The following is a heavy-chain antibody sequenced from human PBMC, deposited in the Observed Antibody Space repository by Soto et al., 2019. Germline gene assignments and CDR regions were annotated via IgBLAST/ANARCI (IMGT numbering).Heavy chain of an antibody. CDR3: AKEGGYCSSTSCYGRVYY. V-gene: IGHV3-23*01. J-gene: IGHJ4*02. CDR2: NSGSGGST. CDR1: GFTFSSYA. Sequence: EVQLLESGGGLVQPGGSLRLSCAASGFTFSSYAMSWVRQAPGKGLEWVSANSGSGGSTYYADSVKGRFTISRDNSKNTLYLQMTSRRAEDTAVYYCAKEGGYCSSTSCYGRVYYWGQGSLVTVSS. D-gene: IGHD2-2*03.